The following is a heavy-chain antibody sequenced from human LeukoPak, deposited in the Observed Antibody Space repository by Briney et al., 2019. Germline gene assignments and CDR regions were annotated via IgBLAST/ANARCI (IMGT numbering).Heavy chain of an antibody. J-gene: IGHJ4*02. Sequence: PSETLSLTCAVSGVSISSGGYSWSWIRQPPGKGLEWIGYIYHSGSTYYNPSLKSRVTISVDRSKNQFSLKLSSVTAADTAVYYCASFHSSGWYYFDYWGQGTLVTVSS. D-gene: IGHD6-19*01. CDR2: IYHSGST. V-gene: IGHV4-30-2*01. CDR3: ASFHSSGWYYFDY. CDR1: GVSISSGGYS.